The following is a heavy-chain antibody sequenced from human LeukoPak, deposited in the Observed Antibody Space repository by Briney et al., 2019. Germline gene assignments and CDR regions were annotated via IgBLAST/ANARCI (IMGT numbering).Heavy chain of an antibody. D-gene: IGHD3-10*01. CDR3: ARDTVRGVTASPGENYGMDV. Sequence: SVKVSCKASGGTFSSYAISWVRQAPGQGLEWMGRIIPILGIANYAQKFQGRVTITADKSTSTAYMELSSLRSEDTAVYYCARDTVRGVTASPGENYGMDVWGQGTTVTVSS. CDR1: GGTFSSYA. CDR2: IIPILGIA. J-gene: IGHJ6*02. V-gene: IGHV1-69*04.